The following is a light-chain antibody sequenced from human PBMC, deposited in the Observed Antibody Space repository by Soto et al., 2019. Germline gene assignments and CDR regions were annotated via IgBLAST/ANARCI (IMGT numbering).Light chain of an antibody. J-gene: IGKJ5*01. V-gene: IGKV3D-15*01. CDR2: GAS. Sequence: EIVMTQSPATLSVSPGERATLACRASQSVSSNLAWYQQKPGQAPRLLIYGASSRATGIPDRFSGSGSGTDFTLTISRLEPEDFATYYCQQYNSYSTFGQGTRLEIK. CDR1: QSVSSN. CDR3: QQYNSYST.